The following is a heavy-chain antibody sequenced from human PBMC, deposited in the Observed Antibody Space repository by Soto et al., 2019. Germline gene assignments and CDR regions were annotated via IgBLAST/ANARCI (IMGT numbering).Heavy chain of an antibody. Sequence: GGSLRLSCAASGLTLSHFWMGWVRQAPGKGLEWVANIRPDGSESHYVDSAKGRFTISRDNAKDSLYLQINSLRAEDTAMYYCARDRAYNIFDYWGLGTLVTVSS. J-gene: IGHJ4*02. CDR3: ARDRAYNIFDY. CDR1: GLTLSHFW. CDR2: IRPDGSES. D-gene: IGHD1-1*01. V-gene: IGHV3-7*01.